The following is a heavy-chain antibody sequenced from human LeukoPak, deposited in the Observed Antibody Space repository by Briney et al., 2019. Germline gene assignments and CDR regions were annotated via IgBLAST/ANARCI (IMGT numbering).Heavy chain of an antibody. D-gene: IGHD6-19*01. CDR3: AREMRSSGAENAFDI. J-gene: IGHJ3*02. Sequence: SETLSLTCTVSGGSISSSSYYWGWIRQPPGKGLEWIGSIYYSGSTNYNPSLKSRVTISVDTSKNQFSLKLSSVTAADTAVYYCAREMRSSGAENAFDIWGQGTMVTVSS. V-gene: IGHV4-39*07. CDR1: GGSISSSSYY. CDR2: IYYSGST.